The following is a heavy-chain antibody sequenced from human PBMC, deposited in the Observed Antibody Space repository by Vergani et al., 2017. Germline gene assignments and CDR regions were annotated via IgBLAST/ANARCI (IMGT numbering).Heavy chain of an antibody. CDR2: ISYDGTHK. CDR3: ATKSCGTPGCQIGYFRE. J-gene: IGHJ1*01. D-gene: IGHD1-1*01. V-gene: IGHV3-30*03. Sequence: QVHLVESGGGVVQPGRSLRLSCVVPGFTSSYFGMHWVRQAPGKGLGWVAVISYDGTHKYYADSVKGRFTLARDNSKSTRYLQMNSLRTEDTAVYYCATKSCGTPGCQIGYFREWGQGTLVTVSS. CDR1: GFTSSYFG.